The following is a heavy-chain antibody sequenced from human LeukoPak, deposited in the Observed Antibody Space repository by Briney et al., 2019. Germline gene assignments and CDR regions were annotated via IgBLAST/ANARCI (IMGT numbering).Heavy chain of an antibody. CDR1: GFTFSSHS. V-gene: IGHV3-21*01. J-gene: IGHJ4*02. D-gene: IGHD6-19*01. CDR3: ARDWAVAGKGYYFDY. Sequence: PGGSLRLSCAASGFTFSSHSMNWVRQAPGKGLEWVSSISSSSSYIYYADSVKGRFTISRDNAKNSLYLQMNSLRAEDTAVYYCARDWAVAGKGYYFDYWGQGTLVTVSS. CDR2: ISSSSSYI.